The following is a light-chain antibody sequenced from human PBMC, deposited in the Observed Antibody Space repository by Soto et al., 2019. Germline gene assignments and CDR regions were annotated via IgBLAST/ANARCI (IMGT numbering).Light chain of an antibody. Sequence: QSALTQPASVSGSPGQSITISCTGTSSDVGGYKYVSWYQQHPGKAPKLMIYDVSNRPSGVSDRSSGSKSGNTASLTISGLLPEDEEADYCWSYPGSGTHVVFGRGTKLTVL. CDR3: WSYPGSGTHVV. CDR2: DVS. J-gene: IGLJ2*01. V-gene: IGLV2-14*01. CDR1: SSDVGGYKY.